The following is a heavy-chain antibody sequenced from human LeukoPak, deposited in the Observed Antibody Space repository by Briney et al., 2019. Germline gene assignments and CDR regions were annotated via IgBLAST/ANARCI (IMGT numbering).Heavy chain of an antibody. CDR3: ARNKSTVTTPRHDAFDI. V-gene: IGHV4-38-2*01. CDR2: IYQSVST. CDR1: GYSISSDYY. J-gene: IGHJ3*02. Sequence: ASETLSLTCAVSGYSISSDYYWGWIRQPSGKGLEWIGSIYQSVSTYYNPSLKSRVTISVDTSKNQFSLKLSSVTAADTAVYYCARNKSTVTTPRHDAFDIWGQGTMVTVSS. D-gene: IGHD4-17*01.